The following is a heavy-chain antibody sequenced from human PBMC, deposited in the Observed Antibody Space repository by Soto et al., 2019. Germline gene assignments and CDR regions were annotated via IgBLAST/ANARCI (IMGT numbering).Heavy chain of an antibody. Sequence: EVQLLESGGGLVQPGGSLRLSCAASGFTFSSYAMSWVRQAPGKGLEWVSAISDSGGSTYYADSVKGRFTISRDNSKNTLDLQVNSLRAEDTAVYYCANPDYGRNSHQCWGQGTLVTVSS. D-gene: IGHD4-17*01. V-gene: IGHV3-23*01. J-gene: IGHJ4*02. CDR2: ISDSGGST. CDR3: ANPDYGRNSHQC. CDR1: GFTFSSYA.